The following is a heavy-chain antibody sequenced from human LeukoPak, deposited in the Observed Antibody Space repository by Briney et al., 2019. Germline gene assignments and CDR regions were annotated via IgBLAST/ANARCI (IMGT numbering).Heavy chain of an antibody. CDR1: GFTFSSSA. J-gene: IGHJ4*02. CDR3: AKVGAAAGTRYFDY. D-gene: IGHD6-13*01. CDR2: ISNNGGYT. Sequence: GGSLRLSCAASGFTFSSSAMSWVRQAPGKGLGWVSAISNNGGYTYYADSVQGRFTISRDNSKNTLYLQMNSLRAEDTAVYYCAKVGAAAGTRYFDYWGQGTLVTVSS. V-gene: IGHV3-23*01.